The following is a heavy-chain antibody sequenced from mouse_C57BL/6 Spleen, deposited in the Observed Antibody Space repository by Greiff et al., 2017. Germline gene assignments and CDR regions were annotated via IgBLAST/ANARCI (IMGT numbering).Heavy chain of an antibody. CDR1: GFTFSSYT. CDR3: ATITTVVARRYFDV. Sequence: EVQVVESGGGLVKPGGSLKLSCAASGFTFSSYTMSWVRQTPEKRLEWVATISGGGGNTYYPDSVKGRFTISRDNAKNTLYLQMSSLRSEDTALYYCATITTVVARRYFDVWGTGTTVTVSS. J-gene: IGHJ1*03. V-gene: IGHV5-9*01. D-gene: IGHD1-1*01. CDR2: ISGGGGNT.